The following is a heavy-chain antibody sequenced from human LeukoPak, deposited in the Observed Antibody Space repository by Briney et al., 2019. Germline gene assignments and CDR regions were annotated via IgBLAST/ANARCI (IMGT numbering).Heavy chain of an antibody. CDR3: ASGLQYNFDY. D-gene: IGHD4-11*01. V-gene: IGHV7-4-1*02. J-gene: IGHJ4*02. CDR2: INTNTGNP. CDR1: GYTFTGYY. Sequence: ASVKVSCKASGYTFTGYYMHWVRQAPGQGLEWMGWINTNTGNPTYAQGFTGWFVFSLDTSVSTAYLQISSLKAEDTAVYYCASGLQYNFDYWGQGTLVTVSS.